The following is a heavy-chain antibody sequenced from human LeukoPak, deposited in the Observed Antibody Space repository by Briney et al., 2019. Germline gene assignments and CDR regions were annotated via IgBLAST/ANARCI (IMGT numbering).Heavy chain of an antibody. J-gene: IGHJ4*02. CDR1: GYTFTGYY. Sequence: ASVKVSCKASGYTFTGYYMHWVRQAPGQGLEWMGRISAYNGNTNYAQKLQGRVTMTTDTSTSTAYMELRSLRSDDTAVYYCARDKRGYSYGGPFDYWGQGTLVTVSS. CDR2: ISAYNGNT. CDR3: ARDKRGYSYGGPFDY. V-gene: IGHV1-18*04. D-gene: IGHD5-18*01.